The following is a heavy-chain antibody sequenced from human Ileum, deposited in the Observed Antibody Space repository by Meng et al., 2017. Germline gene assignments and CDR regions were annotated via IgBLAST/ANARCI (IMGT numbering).Heavy chain of an antibody. J-gene: IGHJ4*02. CDR2: IYYSGST. CDR3: ARERADIVASHGDH. CDR1: GGSIRSSSYY. D-gene: IGHD5-12*01. Sequence: RHLQGSGPGLVKPSETLSLTCTVSGGSIRSSSYYWGWIRQPPGKGLEWIGTIYYSGSTYYSPSLKSRVTISVDTSKNQFSLKLSSVTAADTAVYYCARERADIVASHGDHWGQGTLVTVSS. V-gene: IGHV4-39*07.